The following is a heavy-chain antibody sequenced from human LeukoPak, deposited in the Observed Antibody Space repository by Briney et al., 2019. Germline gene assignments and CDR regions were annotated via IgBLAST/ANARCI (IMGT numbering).Heavy chain of an antibody. D-gene: IGHD6-19*01. Sequence: ASVKVSCKASGYTFTSYYMHWVRQAPGQGLEWMGIINPSGGSTSHAQKFQGRVTMTRDTSTGTVYMELSSLRSEDTAVYYCARDEVDSSGWSLFDYWGQGTLVTVSS. V-gene: IGHV1-46*01. J-gene: IGHJ4*02. CDR2: INPSGGST. CDR3: ARDEVDSSGWSLFDY. CDR1: GYTFTSYY.